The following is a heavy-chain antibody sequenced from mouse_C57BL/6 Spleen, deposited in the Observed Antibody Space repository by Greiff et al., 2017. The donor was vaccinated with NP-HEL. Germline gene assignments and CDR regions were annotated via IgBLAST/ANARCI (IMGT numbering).Heavy chain of an antibody. CDR3: ARSRAYGNYVRAMDY. V-gene: IGHV1-19*01. Sequence: EVQLQQSGPVLVKPGASVKMSCKASGYTFTDYYMNWVKQSHGKSLEWIGVINPYNGGTSYNQKFKGKATLTVDKSSSTAYMELNSLTSEDSAVYYCARSRAYGNYVRAMDYWGQGTSVTVSS. J-gene: IGHJ4*01. CDR1: GYTFTDYY. CDR2: INPYNGGT. D-gene: IGHD2-1*01.